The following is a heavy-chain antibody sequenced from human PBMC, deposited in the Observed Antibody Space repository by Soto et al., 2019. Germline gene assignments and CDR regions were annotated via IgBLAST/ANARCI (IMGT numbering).Heavy chain of an antibody. D-gene: IGHD6-6*01. CDR3: ARDRVREYYSTSSYGSWAFDI. CDR2: IIPIFGTA. Sequence: KVYCKASGYRFTNHGINWVRQAPGQVLEWMGGIIPIFGTANYAHKFQGRVTITADKSTSTAYMELNSLRSEDTAVYYCARDRVREYYSTSSYGSWAFDIWGQGTMVTVSS. J-gene: IGHJ3*02. CDR1: GYRFTNHG. V-gene: IGHV1-69*06.